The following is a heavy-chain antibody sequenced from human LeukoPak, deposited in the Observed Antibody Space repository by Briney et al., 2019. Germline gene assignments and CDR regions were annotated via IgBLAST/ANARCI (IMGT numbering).Heavy chain of an antibody. CDR1: GFTFSSYG. V-gene: IGHV3-30*02. J-gene: IGHJ6*02. D-gene: IGHD6-13*01. Sequence: GGSLRLSCAASGFTFSSYGMHWVRQAPGKGLEWVAVIWYDGSNKYYADSVKGRFTISRDNSKNTLYLQMNSLRAEDTAVYYCAKDLAAAAGVGYYGMDVWGQGTTVTVSS. CDR3: AKDLAAAAGVGYYGMDV. CDR2: IWYDGSNK.